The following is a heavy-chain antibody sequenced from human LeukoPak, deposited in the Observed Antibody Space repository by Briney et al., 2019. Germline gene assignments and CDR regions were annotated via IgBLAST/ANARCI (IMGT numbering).Heavy chain of an antibody. CDR2: INSDGSST. D-gene: IGHD2/OR15-2a*01. Sequence: GGSLRLSCAASGFSFTSYWMHWVRQAPGKGLVWVSRINSDGSSTTYADSVKGRFTISRDNAKNTLYLQMNTLRGEDTAVYYCARESAIVLVPFDSWGQGTLVTVSP. J-gene: IGHJ4*02. CDR3: ARESAIVLVPFDS. V-gene: IGHV3-74*01. CDR1: GFSFTSYW.